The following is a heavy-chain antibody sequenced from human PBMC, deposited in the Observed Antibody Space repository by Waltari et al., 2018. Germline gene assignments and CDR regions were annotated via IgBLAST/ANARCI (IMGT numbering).Heavy chain of an antibody. CDR1: GYAFTSYY. CDR2: IHPNSGGT. CDR3: ARSYQSGSYSDY. J-gene: IGHJ4*02. D-gene: IGHD1-26*01. V-gene: IGHV1-2*02. Sequence: QVQLVQSGAEVKKPGASVKVPCKPSGYAFTSYYMHWVRQAPGQGLEWMGWIHPNSGGTNYAQKYQGRITMTRDTSISTVYMELSRLISNDTAVYYCARSYQSGSYSDYWGQGTPVTVSS.